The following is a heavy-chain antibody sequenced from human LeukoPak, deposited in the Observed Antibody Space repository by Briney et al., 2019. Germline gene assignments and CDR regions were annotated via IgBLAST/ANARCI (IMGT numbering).Heavy chain of an antibody. D-gene: IGHD3-22*01. Sequence: SETLSLTCTVSGGSISSYYWGWIRQPPGKGLEWIGNTYYTGDTYYNPSLKSRVTISLDTSYNQFSLRLGSVTAADTAVYYCARRRPGILVDFDYWGQGTLVTVSS. V-gene: IGHV4-39*01. CDR2: TYYTGDT. J-gene: IGHJ4*02. CDR3: ARRRPGILVDFDY. CDR1: GGSISSYY.